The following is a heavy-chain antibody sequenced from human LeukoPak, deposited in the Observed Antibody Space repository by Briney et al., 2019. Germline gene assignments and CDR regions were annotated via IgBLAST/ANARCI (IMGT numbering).Heavy chain of an antibody. V-gene: IGHV4-31*03. CDR1: GGSISSGGYY. D-gene: IGHD5-12*01. CDR3: ARGPKGYDSTYDY. Sequence: SETLSLTCTVSGGSISSGGYYWTWIRQHPGKGLEWIGHIYYSGNTYYNPSLGSRVTISGDTSKNQFSLKLSSVTAANRAVYYCARGPKGYDSTYDYWGQGALVTVSS. J-gene: IGHJ4*02. CDR2: IYYSGNT.